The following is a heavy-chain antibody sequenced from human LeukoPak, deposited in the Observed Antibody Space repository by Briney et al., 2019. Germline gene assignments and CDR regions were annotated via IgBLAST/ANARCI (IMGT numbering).Heavy chain of an antibody. J-gene: IGHJ5*02. CDR1: GYTLTELS. Sequence: GASVKVSCKVSGYTLTELSMHWVRQDPGQGLERQRNFDAEEGETNYAQKFQGRVTMTEDTSTDTAYMELSSLRSEDTAVYYCATVFLGYCSSTSCPRWFDPWGQGTLVTVSS. CDR2: FDAEEGET. V-gene: IGHV1-24*01. D-gene: IGHD2-2*01. CDR3: ATVFLGYCSSTSCPRWFDP.